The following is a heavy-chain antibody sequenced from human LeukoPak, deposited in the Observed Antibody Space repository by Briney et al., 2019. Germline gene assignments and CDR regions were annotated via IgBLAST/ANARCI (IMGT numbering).Heavy chain of an antibody. CDR3: TRHEEAGFDWLPQDYGMDV. V-gene: IGHV3-73*01. CDR1: GFTFSGSA. CDR2: IRSKANSYAT. Sequence: GGSLRLSCAASGFTFSGSAMHWVRQASGKGLEWVCRIRSKANSYATAYAASVKGRFTISRDDSKNTAYLQMNSLKTEDTAVYYCTRHEEAGFDWLPQDYGMDVWGQGTTVTVSS. D-gene: IGHD3-9*01. J-gene: IGHJ6*02.